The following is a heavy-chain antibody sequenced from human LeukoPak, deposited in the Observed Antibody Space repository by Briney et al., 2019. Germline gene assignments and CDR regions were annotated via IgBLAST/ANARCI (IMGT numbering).Heavy chain of an antibody. CDR3: AREKNGNEPFDY. J-gene: IGHJ4*02. Sequence: SETLSLTCTVSGDSISSSSYYWSLIRQPPGKGLEWIGYLYNTRNTYYNPSLKSRVTISVDTSKNQFSLKVSSVTAADTAVYYCAREKNGNEPFDYWGQGTLVTVSS. CDR1: GDSISSSSYY. CDR2: LYNTRNT. V-gene: IGHV4-61*01. D-gene: IGHD4-23*01.